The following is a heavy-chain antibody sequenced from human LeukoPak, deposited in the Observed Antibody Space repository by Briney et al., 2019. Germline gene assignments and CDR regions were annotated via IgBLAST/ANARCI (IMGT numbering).Heavy chain of an antibody. CDR2: IYYSGST. V-gene: IGHV4-59*01. Sequence: PSETLSLTCTVSGGSISSYYWSWIRQPPGKGLEWIGYIYYSGSTNYNPSFKSRVTISVDTSKNQFSLKLSSVTAADTAVYYCARDSSYSSGWYPFDYWGQGTLVTVSS. D-gene: IGHD6-19*01. CDR1: GGSISSYY. J-gene: IGHJ4*02. CDR3: ARDSSYSSGWYPFDY.